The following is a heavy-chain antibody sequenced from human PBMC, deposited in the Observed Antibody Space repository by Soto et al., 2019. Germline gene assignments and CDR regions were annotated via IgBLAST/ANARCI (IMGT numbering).Heavy chain of an antibody. J-gene: IGHJ4*02. CDR2: ISYDGSNK. V-gene: IGHV3-30-3*01. CDR3: ASIVGATLFDY. D-gene: IGHD1-26*01. Sequence: QVQLVESGGGVVQPGRSLRLSCAASGFTFSSYAMHWVRQAPGKGLEWVAVISYDGSNKYYADSVKGRFTISRDNSKNTLYLQMNSLRAEDTAVYYCASIVGATLFDYWGQGTLVTVSS. CDR1: GFTFSSYA.